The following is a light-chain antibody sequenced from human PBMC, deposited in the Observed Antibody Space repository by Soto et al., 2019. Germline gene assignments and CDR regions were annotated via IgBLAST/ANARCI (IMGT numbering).Light chain of an antibody. J-gene: IGKJ5*01. CDR1: ESISRH. Sequence: DIQMTQSPSSLSASVGDRVTITCRTSESISRHLNWYQQKPGKAPNLLIYAASSLQNGVPARFSVGGSETDFTLTISNLQPEDFSTYYCQQSYSTLSITFGQGTRLEIK. CDR3: QQSYSTLSIT. CDR2: AAS. V-gene: IGKV1-39*01.